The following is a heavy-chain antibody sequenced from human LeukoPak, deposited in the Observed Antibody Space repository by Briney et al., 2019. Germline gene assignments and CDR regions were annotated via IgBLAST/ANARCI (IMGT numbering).Heavy chain of an antibody. J-gene: IGHJ6*02. D-gene: IGHD1-26*01. V-gene: IGHV4-30-4*08. CDR3: ARDHDSGSYYYYYGMDV. CDR1: GGSISSGDYY. CDR2: IYYSGST. Sequence: PSQTLSLTCTVSGGSISSGDYYWSWIRQPPGKGLEWIGYIYYSGSTYYNPSLKSRVTISVDTSKNQFSLKLSSVTAADTAVYYCARDHDSGSYYYYYGMDVWGQGTTVTVSS.